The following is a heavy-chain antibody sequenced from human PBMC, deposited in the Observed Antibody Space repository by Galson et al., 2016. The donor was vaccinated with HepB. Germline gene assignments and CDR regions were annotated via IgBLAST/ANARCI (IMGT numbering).Heavy chain of an antibody. CDR3: ARASIVPGARMVFDP. V-gene: IGHV4-4*02. D-gene: IGHD2-2*01. Sequence: SETLSLTCAVSGASVNSSNWWTWVRQAPGTGLEWIGEIYHTGTSNNNPSLLSRFTMSIDSSRNHFSLNLNSVTAADTAVYYRARASIVPGARMVFDPWGQGTLVTVSS. CDR2: IYHTGTS. J-gene: IGHJ5*02. CDR1: GASVNSSNW.